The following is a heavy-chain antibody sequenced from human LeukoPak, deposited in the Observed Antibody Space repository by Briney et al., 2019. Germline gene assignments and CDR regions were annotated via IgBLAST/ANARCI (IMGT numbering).Heavy chain of an antibody. J-gene: IGHJ6*03. Sequence: ASVKVSCKASGYTFTSYDINWVRQATGQGLEWMGWMNPNSGNTGYAQKFQGRVTITRNTSISTAYMELSSLRSEDTAVYYCARAPYYDFWSGYYPYYYYYMDVWGKGTTVTVSS. D-gene: IGHD3-3*01. CDR1: GYTFTSYD. CDR3: ARAPYYDFWSGYYPYYYYYMDV. CDR2: MNPNSGNT. V-gene: IGHV1-8*03.